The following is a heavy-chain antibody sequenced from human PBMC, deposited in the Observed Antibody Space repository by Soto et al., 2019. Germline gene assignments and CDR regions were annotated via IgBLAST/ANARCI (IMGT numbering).Heavy chain of an antibody. D-gene: IGHD2-15*01. Sequence: PSQTLSLTCAISGDSVSSNSAAWNWIRQSPSRGLEWLGRTYYRSKWYNDYAVSVKSRITINPDTSKNQFSLQLNSVTPEDTAVYYCARDHTEPPVLVAAARDYYYYGMDVWGQGTTVTVSS. CDR1: GDSVSSNSAA. V-gene: IGHV6-1*01. J-gene: IGHJ6*02. CDR2: TYYRSKWYN. CDR3: ARDHTEPPVLVAAARDYYYYGMDV.